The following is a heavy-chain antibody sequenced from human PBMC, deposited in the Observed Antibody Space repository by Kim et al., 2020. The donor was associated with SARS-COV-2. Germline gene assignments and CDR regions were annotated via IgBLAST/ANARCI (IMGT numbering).Heavy chain of an antibody. CDR2: LFYSGST. V-gene: IGHV4-61*01. CDR1: GGSVRLGSYY. CDR3: ARASGGDDDAHFSYAMDV. J-gene: IGHJ6*02. Sequence: SETLSLTCNVSGGSVRLGSYYWSWIRQSPGKGLEWIGYLFYSGSTNYNPSLTSRVTITVDSSTNQFSLKLTSVTVADTAVDYCARASGGDDDAHFSYAMDVGGQGTMGTVSS. D-gene: IGHD5-12*01.